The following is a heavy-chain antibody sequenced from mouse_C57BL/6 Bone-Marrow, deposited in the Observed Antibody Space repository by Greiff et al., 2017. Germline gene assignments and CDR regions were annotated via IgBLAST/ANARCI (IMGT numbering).Heavy chain of an antibody. CDR1: GYTFTSYW. CDR2: IYPSDSET. Sequence: QVQLQQPGAELVRPGSSVKLSCKASGYTFTSYWMDWVKQRPGQGLEWIGNIYPSDSETHYNQKFKDKATLTVDKSSSTAYMQLSSLTSEDSAVYYCARWCWDGDFDFGGTGTTVTVTA. V-gene: IGHV1-61*01. J-gene: IGHJ1*03. D-gene: IGHD4-1*01. CDR3: ARWCWDGDFDF.